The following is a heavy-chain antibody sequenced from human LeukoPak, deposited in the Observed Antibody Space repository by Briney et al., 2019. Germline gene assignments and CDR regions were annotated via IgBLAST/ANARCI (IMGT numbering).Heavy chain of an antibody. CDR3: ARGYCSSTSCIFDY. V-gene: IGHV4-59*01. Sequence: SETLSLTCAVYGGSFSGYSWTWIRQPPGKGLEWIGYVSYSGNTNYNPSLKSRVTISLDTSKNQFSLRLSSVTAADTAMYYCARGYCSSTSCIFDYWGQGTLVTVSS. D-gene: IGHD2-2*01. CDR2: VSYSGNT. CDR1: GGSFSGYS. J-gene: IGHJ4*02.